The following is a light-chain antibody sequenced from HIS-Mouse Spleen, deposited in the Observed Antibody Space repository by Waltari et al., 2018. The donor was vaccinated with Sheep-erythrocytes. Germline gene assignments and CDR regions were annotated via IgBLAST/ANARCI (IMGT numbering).Light chain of an antibody. J-gene: IGLJ3*02. CDR3: CSYAGSYTFWV. CDR1: SSNIGNNA. Sequence: QSVLTQPPSVSEAPRQRVTISCSGSSSNIGNNAVNWYQQLPGKAPKLLIYYDDLLPSGVPDRFSGSKSGNTASLTISGLQAEDEADYYCCSYAGSYTFWVFGGGTKLTVL. CDR2: YDD. V-gene: IGLV1-36*01.